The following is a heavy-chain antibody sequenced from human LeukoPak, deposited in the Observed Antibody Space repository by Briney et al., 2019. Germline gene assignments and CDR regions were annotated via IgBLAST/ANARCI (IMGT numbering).Heavy chain of an antibody. Sequence: SVKVSCKASGGTFSSYAISWVRQAPGQGLEWMGGIIPIFGTANYAQKFQGRVTITADKSTSTAYMELSSLRSEETAVYYCARAADSSSYEIGVNWFDPWGQGTLVTVSS. V-gene: IGHV1-69*06. CDR1: GGTFSSYA. D-gene: IGHD6-13*01. J-gene: IGHJ5*02. CDR3: ARAADSSSYEIGVNWFDP. CDR2: IIPIFGTA.